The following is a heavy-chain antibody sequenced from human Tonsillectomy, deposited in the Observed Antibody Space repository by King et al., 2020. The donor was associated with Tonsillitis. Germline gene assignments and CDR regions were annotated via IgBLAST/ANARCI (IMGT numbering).Heavy chain of an antibody. CDR2: IYYSGST. J-gene: IGHJ3*02. V-gene: IGHV4-59*01. CDR3: AKSSGWSAFDI. D-gene: IGHD6-19*01. CDR1: GGSINSYY. Sequence: VQLQESGPGLVKPSETLSLTCTVSGGSINSYYWSWIRQPPGKGLEWIGYIYYSGSTHYNPSLKSRVTMSVDSSKNQFSLKLNSVTAADTAVYYCAKSSGWSAFDIWGQGTMVTVSS.